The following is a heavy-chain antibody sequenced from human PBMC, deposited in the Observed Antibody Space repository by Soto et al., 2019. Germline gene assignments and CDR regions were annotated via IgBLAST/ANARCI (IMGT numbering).Heavy chain of an antibody. CDR2: ISGSVGST. J-gene: IGHJ4*02. CDR3: AKAGGAAGTVDYFDY. D-gene: IGHD6-13*01. Sequence: GGSLRLSCAASGFTFSNYAINWVRQSPVKGLEWVSVISGSVGSTYYADSVKGRFTITRDNSKNTLYLQMNSLRAEDTAVYYCAKAGGAAGTVDYFDYWGQGTLVTVSS. V-gene: IGHV3-23*01. CDR1: GFTFSNYA.